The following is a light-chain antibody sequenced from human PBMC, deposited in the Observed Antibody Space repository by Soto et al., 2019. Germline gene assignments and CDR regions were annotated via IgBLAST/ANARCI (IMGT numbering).Light chain of an antibody. CDR3: QQYDKWPWT. J-gene: IGKJ1*01. CDR2: GAP. V-gene: IGKV3-15*01. CDR1: QTINNN. Sequence: DIVMTQSPATLSMSPGERATLSCRASQTINNNLAWNQQKPGQAPRLLIYGAPTRATGIPDRFSGSGSGTEFTLTISSLQSEDFAVYYCQQYDKWPWTFGQGTKVEIK.